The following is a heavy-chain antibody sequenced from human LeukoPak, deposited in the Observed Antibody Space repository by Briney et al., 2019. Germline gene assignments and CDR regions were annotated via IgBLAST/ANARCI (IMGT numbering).Heavy chain of an antibody. D-gene: IGHD1-26*01. CDR3: ARGRTRWGAADY. Sequence: SETLSLTCTVSGGSISSYYWSWIRQPPGKGLEWIGYIYYSGNTNYNPSLKSRVTISVDTSKNHFSLKLIAVTAADTAVYYCARGRTRWGAADYWGQGTLVTVSS. CDR2: IYYSGNT. J-gene: IGHJ4*02. CDR1: GGSISSYY. V-gene: IGHV4-59*01.